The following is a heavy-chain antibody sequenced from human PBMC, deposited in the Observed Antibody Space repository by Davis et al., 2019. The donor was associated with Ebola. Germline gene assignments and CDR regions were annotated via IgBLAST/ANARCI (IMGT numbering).Heavy chain of an antibody. D-gene: IGHD2-21*02. CDR3: ARFVVVTAIAGFDY. V-gene: IGHV4-39*07. CDR1: GGSISSYY. Sequence: MPSETLSLTCTVSGGSISSYYWDWIRQPPGKGLEWVGSIYYSGSTNYNPSLKSRVTISVDTSKNQFSLKLSSVTAADTAVYYCARFVVVTAIAGFDYWGQGTLVTVSS. CDR2: IYYSGST. J-gene: IGHJ4*02.